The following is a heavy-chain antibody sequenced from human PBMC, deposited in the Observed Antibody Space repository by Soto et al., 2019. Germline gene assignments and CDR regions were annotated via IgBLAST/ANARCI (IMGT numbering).Heavy chain of an antibody. CDR2: IYPSDSDT. D-gene: IGHD3-22*01. J-gene: IGHJ4*02. CDR3: ARGSYDSSGYYYFDY. Sequence: PGESLKISCQGSGYSFASHWIGWVRLVPGKGLEWMGLIYPSDSDTRYGPSFQGQVSISADKSISTAYLQWSSLKASDAAMYYCARGSYDSSGYYYFDYWGQGTLFTVSS. CDR1: GYSFASHW. V-gene: IGHV5-51*01.